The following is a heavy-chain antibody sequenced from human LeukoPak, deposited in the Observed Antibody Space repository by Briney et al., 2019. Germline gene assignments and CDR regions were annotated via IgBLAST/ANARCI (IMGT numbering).Heavy chain of an antibody. CDR1: GFSFSSYG. CDR2: TSSDGSDK. D-gene: IGHD3-10*01. CDR3: ARGNTMVRANWFDP. Sequence: GGSLRLSCAASGFSFSSYGMHWVRQAPGKGLEWVAVTSSDGSDKHYVDSVKGRFTISRDNAQNSLYLQMNGLRDEDTAVYYCARGNTMVRANWFDPWGQGTLVTVSS. V-gene: IGHV3-30*03. J-gene: IGHJ5*02.